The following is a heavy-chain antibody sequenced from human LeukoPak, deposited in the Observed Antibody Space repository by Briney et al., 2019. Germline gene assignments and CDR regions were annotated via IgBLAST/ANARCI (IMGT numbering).Heavy chain of an antibody. CDR2: IYSGGST. CDR1: GFTVSSNY. CDR3: ARSELGYNYYYMDV. V-gene: IGHV3-53*01. Sequence: GGSLRLSCAASGFTVSSNYMSWVRQAPGKGLEWVSVIYSGGSTYYADSVKGRFTISRDNAKKSLYLQMNSLRVEDTAVYYCARSELGYNYYYMDVWGKGTTVTISS. D-gene: IGHD3-10*01. J-gene: IGHJ6*03.